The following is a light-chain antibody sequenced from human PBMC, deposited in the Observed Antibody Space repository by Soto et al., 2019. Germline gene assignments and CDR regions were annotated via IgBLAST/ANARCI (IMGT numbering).Light chain of an antibody. Sequence: EIVMTQSPVTLSVSPGERATLSCRASQSVSSNLAWYQQKPGQAPRLLIYGASTRATGVPARFSGSGSGTEFTLTISSLQSEDLAVYYCQQYNNWPFTFGPGTKVDIK. CDR3: QQYNNWPFT. CDR2: GAS. J-gene: IGKJ3*01. V-gene: IGKV3-15*01. CDR1: QSVSSN.